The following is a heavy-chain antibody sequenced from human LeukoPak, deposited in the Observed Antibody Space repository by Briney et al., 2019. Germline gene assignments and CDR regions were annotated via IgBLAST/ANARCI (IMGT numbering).Heavy chain of an antibody. CDR1: GLTFKNYA. CDR2: ISGKGDST. D-gene: IGHD3-3*01. Sequence: GGSLRLSCAASGLTFKNYAMTWVRQAPGKGLEWVSTISGKGDSTYYADSVKGRFTISRDNSKNTLSLQMNSLKTEDTAVYCCTRGYDFWSGYYGLLDYWGQGTLVTVSS. J-gene: IGHJ4*02. V-gene: IGHV3-23*01. CDR3: TRGYDFWSGYYGLLDY.